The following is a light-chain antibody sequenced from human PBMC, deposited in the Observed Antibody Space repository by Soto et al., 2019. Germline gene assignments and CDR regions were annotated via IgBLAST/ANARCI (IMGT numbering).Light chain of an antibody. CDR1: SSDVGGYNY. Sequence: QSVLTQPASVSGSPVQSSTISCTGTSSDVGGYNYVSWYQQYPGKAPKLMIYHVSNRPSGVSNRFSGSKSGNSASLTISGLQAEDEADYYCSSYTSTSTYVFGTGTKVTVL. CDR2: HVS. CDR3: SSYTSTSTYV. V-gene: IGLV2-14*01. J-gene: IGLJ1*01.